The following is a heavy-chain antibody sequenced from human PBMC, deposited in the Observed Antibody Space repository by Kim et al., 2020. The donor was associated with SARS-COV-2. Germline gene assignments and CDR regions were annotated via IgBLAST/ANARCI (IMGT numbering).Heavy chain of an antibody. CDR1: GFTVSSNY. D-gene: IGHD2-8*01. Sequence: GGSLRLSCAASGFTVSSNYMSWVRQAPGKGLEWVSVIYSGGSTYYADSVKGRFTISRDNSKNTLYLQMNSLRAEDTAVYYCARGEGANDFYGMDVWGQGTTVTVSS. J-gene: IGHJ6*02. V-gene: IGHV3-53*01. CDR3: ARGEGANDFYGMDV. CDR2: IYSGGST.